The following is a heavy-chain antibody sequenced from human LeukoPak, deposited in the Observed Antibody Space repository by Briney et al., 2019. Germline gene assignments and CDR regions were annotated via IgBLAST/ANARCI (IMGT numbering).Heavy chain of an antibody. V-gene: IGHV3-66*01. CDR1: GFSVSSHY. Sequence: PGGSLRLSCAASGFSVSSHYMSWVRQAPGKGLEWVSVIYSVGITYHADSVKGRFTISRDNSKNTLYLQMNSLRPEDTAVYYCARDGRDSRGYYPFDYWGQGTLVTVSS. J-gene: IGHJ4*02. D-gene: IGHD3-22*01. CDR2: IYSVGIT. CDR3: ARDGRDSRGYYPFDY.